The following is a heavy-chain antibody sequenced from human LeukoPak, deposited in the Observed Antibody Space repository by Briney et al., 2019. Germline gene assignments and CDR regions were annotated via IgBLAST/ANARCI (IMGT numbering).Heavy chain of an antibody. CDR1: GGSFSNYH. Sequence: PSETLSLTCAVYGGSFSNYHWSWIRQAPGKGPEWIGEINHSGSTHYNPSLKSRVTILVDTSKSQFSLKLSSVTAADTAVYYCARVTDYYDSSGYIPGWYFDLWGRGTLVTVSS. D-gene: IGHD3-22*01. CDR2: INHSGST. CDR3: ARVTDYYDSSGYIPGWYFDL. V-gene: IGHV4-34*01. J-gene: IGHJ2*01.